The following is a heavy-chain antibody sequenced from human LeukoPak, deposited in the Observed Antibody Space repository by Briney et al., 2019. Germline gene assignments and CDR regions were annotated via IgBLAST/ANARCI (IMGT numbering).Heavy chain of an antibody. CDR3: ARGPHDSPLISYCHCYVDV. CDR1: GGIVSSNY. J-gene: IGHJ6*03. Sequence: AGSLTLTCTASGGIVSSNYMSWVRQAAGKGLEWIAGIYSGGSTIYDPSLKDRFTLSRDNSKNTLYLQMNSLRAEDTAVYYCARGPHDSPLISYCHCYVDVWGKGTTVTVSS. CDR2: IYSGGST. V-gene: IGHV3-53*01. D-gene: IGHD2-21*02.